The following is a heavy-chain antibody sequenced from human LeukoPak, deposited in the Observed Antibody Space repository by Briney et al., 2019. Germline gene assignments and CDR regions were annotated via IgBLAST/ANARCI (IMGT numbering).Heavy chain of an antibody. D-gene: IGHD3-22*01. CDR1: GYSISSGYY. J-gene: IGHJ1*01. CDR3: ARLDFVMAYYDSSGTPD. V-gene: IGHV4-38-2*02. Sequence: SETLSLTCTVSGYSISSGYYWGWIRQPPGKGLEWIGSIYHSGSTYYNPSLKSRVTISVDTSKNQFSLKLSSVTAADTAVYYCARLDFVMAYYDSSGTPDWGQGTLVTVSS. CDR2: IYHSGST.